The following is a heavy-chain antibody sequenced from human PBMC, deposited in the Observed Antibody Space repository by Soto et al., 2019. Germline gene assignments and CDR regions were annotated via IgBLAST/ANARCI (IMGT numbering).Heavy chain of an antibody. J-gene: IGHJ4*02. D-gene: IGHD6-19*01. Sequence: QVQLQQWGAGLLKPSETLSLTCAVYGGAFSDYYWSWIRQPPGKGLEWMGEVNHSGSTNYNPSLKSRVTISVDTSKNQFSLKLSSVTAADTAMYYCAIAGVAGTRPLDYWGQGILVTVSS. CDR1: GGAFSDYY. CDR2: VNHSGST. V-gene: IGHV4-34*01. CDR3: AIAGVAGTRPLDY.